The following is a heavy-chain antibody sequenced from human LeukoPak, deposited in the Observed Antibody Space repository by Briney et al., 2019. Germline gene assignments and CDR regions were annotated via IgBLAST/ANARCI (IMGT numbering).Heavy chain of an antibody. CDR3: ARVRSNDWYFDL. Sequence: SETLSLTCTVSGASISDYSWSWIRQPPGKGLEWIGSISYSGNIDYNASLESRVSISVGSSKKQFSLMVSSVTAADTAVYYCARVRSNDWYFDLWGRGTLVAVSS. J-gene: IGHJ2*01. CDR2: ISYSGNI. CDR1: GASISDYS. V-gene: IGHV4-59*01.